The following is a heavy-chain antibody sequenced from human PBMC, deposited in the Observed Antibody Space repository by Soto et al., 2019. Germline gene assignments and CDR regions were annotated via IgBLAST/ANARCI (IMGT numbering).Heavy chain of an antibody. CDR1: GYTFTSYG. V-gene: IGHV1-18*04. D-gene: IGHD2-2*01. Sequence: ASVKVSCKASGYTFTSYGISWVRQAPGQGLEWMEWISAYNGNTNYAQKLQGRVTMTTDTSTSTAYTELRSLRSDDTAVYYCARAKGTCSSTSCYPYYYYGMDVWGQGTTVTVSS. J-gene: IGHJ6*02. CDR3: ARAKGTCSSTSCYPYYYYGMDV. CDR2: ISAYNGNT.